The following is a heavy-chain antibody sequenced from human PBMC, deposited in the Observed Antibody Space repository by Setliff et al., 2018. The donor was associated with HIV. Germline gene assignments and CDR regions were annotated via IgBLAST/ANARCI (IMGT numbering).Heavy chain of an antibody. J-gene: IGHJ4*02. D-gene: IGHD1-26*01. V-gene: IGHV1-18*01. Sequence: ASVKVSCKASGYTFTSYGLNWVRQAPGQGLEWVGWISAYNGNTNYAQKLQGRVTMTTDTSTSTAYMELRSLRSDDTAVYYCARVPLSGGFCFDYWGQGTLVNSPQ. CDR3: ARVPLSGGFCFDY. CDR1: GYTFTSYG. CDR2: ISAYNGNT.